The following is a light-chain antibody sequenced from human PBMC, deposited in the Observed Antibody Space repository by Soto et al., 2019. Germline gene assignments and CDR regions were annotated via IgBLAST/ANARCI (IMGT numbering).Light chain of an antibody. CDR1: SSDVGSYNL. Sequence: QSALTQSASVSGSPGQSITISCTGTSSDVGSYNLVSWYQQHPGKAPKFMIYEGSKRPSGVSNRFSGSKSGNTASLTISGLQAEDEADYYCCSYAGSSTLVFGGGTKLTVL. CDR2: EGS. J-gene: IGLJ3*02. CDR3: CSYAGSSTLV. V-gene: IGLV2-23*01.